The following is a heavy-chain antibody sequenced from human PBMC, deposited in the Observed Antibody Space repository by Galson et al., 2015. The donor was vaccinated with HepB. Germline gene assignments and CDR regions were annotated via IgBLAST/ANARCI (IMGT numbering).Heavy chain of an antibody. J-gene: IGHJ6*02. CDR2: IKQDGSEG. CDR3: ARDKDPSRNWVDGLIYYGLAI. V-gene: IGHV3-7*01. D-gene: IGHD7-27*01. CDR1: GFTFSNYW. Sequence: SLRLSCAASGFTFSNYWMSWVRQAPGKGLEWVASIKQDGSEGYYVDSVKGRFTISRDESRNTLHLQMNSLRAEDTAIYYCARDKDPSRNWVDGLIYYGLAIWGQGTTVTVSS.